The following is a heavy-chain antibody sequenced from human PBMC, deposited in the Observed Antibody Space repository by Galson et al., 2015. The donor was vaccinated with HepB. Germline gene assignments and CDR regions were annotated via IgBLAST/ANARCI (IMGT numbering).Heavy chain of an antibody. CDR1: GFSFSTYG. Sequence: SLRLSCAASGFSFSTYGMHWVRQAPGKGLEWVAVIWYDGNNKDYADSVKGRFTISRDNSKNTLYLQMNSLRVEDTALYYCAKVFIGSGSHYDDGFDVWGQGTMVIVS. V-gene: IGHV3-33*06. J-gene: IGHJ3*01. D-gene: IGHD3-10*01. CDR3: AKVFIGSGSHYDDGFDV. CDR2: IWYDGNNK.